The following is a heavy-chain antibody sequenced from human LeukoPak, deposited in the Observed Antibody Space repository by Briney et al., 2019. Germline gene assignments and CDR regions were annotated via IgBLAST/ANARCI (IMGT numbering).Heavy chain of an antibody. Sequence: SETLSLTCTVSGGSISSLYWSWIRQPPGKGLEWIGYVFYSGSTNYSPSLKSRVTISVDTSKNQFSMKLSSVTAADTAVYYCARDERYCSGGDCYWGGWFDPWGQGTLVTVSS. CDR2: VFYSGST. D-gene: IGHD2-15*01. CDR1: GGSISSLY. V-gene: IGHV4-59*11. CDR3: ARDERYCSGGDCYWGGWFDP. J-gene: IGHJ5*02.